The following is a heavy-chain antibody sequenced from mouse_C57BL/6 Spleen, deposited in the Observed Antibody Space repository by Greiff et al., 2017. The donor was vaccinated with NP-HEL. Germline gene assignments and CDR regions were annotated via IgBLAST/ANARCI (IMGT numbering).Heavy chain of an antibody. D-gene: IGHD3-3*01. Sequence: EVQLQQSGPGMVKPSQSLSLTCTVTGYSITSGYDWHWIRHFPGNKLEWMGYISYSGSTNYNPSLKSRISITHDTSKNHFFLKLNSVTTEDTATYYCARGGLRRGFAYWGQGTLVTVSA. CDR2: ISYSGST. J-gene: IGHJ3*01. CDR3: ARGGLRRGFAY. CDR1: GYSITSGYD. V-gene: IGHV3-1*01.